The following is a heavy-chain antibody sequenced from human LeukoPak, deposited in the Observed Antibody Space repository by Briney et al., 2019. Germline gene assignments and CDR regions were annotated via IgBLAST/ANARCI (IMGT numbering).Heavy chain of an antibody. CDR3: ARTGGSFYFYYYMDV. CDR1: GYSISNGYY. V-gene: IGHV4-38-2*02. D-gene: IGHD3-10*01. J-gene: IGHJ6*03. Sequence: SETLSLTCTVSGYSISNGYYWGWIRRPPGKGLEWIGTTYHSGSTYYNPSLKSRVTISVDTSNNQFSLKLSSVTAADTAVYYCARTGGSFYFYYYMDVWGKGTTVTVSS. CDR2: TYHSGST.